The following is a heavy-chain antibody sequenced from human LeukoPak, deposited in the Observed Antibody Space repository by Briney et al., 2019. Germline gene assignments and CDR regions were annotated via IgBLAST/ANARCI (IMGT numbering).Heavy chain of an antibody. CDR2: ISYDGSNK. Sequence: PGGSLRLSCAASGFTFSSYAMHWVRQAPGKGLEWVAVISYDGSNKYYADSVKGRFTISRDNSKNTLYLQMNSLRAEDTAIYYCAKGATGKYFYYLDYWGQGTLVTVSS. J-gene: IGHJ4*02. CDR3: AKGATGKYFYYLDY. CDR1: GFTFSSYA. D-gene: IGHD2/OR15-2a*01. V-gene: IGHV3-30-3*01.